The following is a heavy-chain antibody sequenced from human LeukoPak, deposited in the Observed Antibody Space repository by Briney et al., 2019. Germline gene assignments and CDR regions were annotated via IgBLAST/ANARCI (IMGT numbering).Heavy chain of an antibody. CDR2: ISYDGSNK. D-gene: IGHD4-17*01. V-gene: IGHV3-30-3*02. J-gene: IGHJ4*02. Sequence: PGRSLRLSCAASGFTFSSYAMHWVRQAPGKGLEWVAVISYDGSNKYYADSVKGRFTTSRDNSKNTLYLKMNSLRGEDTAVYYCAKHKENYGDSCLDDYWGQGTLVTVSS. CDR3: AKHKENYGDSCLDDY. CDR1: GFTFSSYA.